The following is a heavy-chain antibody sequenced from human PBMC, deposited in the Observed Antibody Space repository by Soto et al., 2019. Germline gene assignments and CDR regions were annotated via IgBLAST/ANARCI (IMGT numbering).Heavy chain of an antibody. D-gene: IGHD4-17*01. J-gene: IGHJ3*02. CDR3: AKYRGAYGDYAWDAFDI. CDR1: GFTFGSYG. CDR2: LSNDGSNR. Sequence: QVQLVESGGGVVQPGRSLRLSCVASGFTFGSYGMHWVRQAPGKGLEWVAFLSNDGSNRYYPDSVKGRFTASRYNSKNTLYLQMDSLRPEDTAVYYCAKYRGAYGDYAWDAFDIWGQGTMVTVSS. V-gene: IGHV3-30*18.